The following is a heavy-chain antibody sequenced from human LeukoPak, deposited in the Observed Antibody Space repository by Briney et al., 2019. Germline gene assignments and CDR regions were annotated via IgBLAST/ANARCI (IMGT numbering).Heavy chain of an antibody. CDR3: ARAQDTYNSLYFNY. J-gene: IGHJ4*02. CDR1: GFTVNSNY. CDR2: IYSGAGT. D-gene: IGHD5-24*01. V-gene: IGHV3-53*01. Sequence: GGSLRLSCAASGFTVNSNYMSWVRQAPGKGLEWVSVIYSGAGTFYADSVKGRFTISRDNSKNTLYLQMNTLRVEDTAVYYCARAQDTYNSLYFNYWGQGALVTVSS.